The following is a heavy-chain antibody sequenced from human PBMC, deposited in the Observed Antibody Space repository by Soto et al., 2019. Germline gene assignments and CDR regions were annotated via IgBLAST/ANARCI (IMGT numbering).Heavy chain of an antibody. D-gene: IGHD1-26*01. J-gene: IGHJ4*02. CDR2: ISAYNGNT. Sequence: QVQLVQSGAEVKKPGASVKVSCKASGYTFTSYGISWVRQAPGQGLEWMGWISAYNGNTTYAQKLQGRVTMTTDTTTSTAYIELRSLRSDDTAVYYWTIRTNREPDWEWGQGTLVTVSS. V-gene: IGHV1-18*01. CDR3: TIRTNREPDWE. CDR1: GYTFTSYG.